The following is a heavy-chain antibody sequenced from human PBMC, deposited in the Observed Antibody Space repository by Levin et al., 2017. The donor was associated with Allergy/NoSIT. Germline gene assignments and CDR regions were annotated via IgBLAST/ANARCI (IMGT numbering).Heavy chain of an antibody. V-gene: IGHV1-2*06. Sequence: GESLKISCKASGFSVSGYYMHWVRQAPGQGLEWMGRSNPHSGGTNYAQKFRDRVTMTRDASGSTADMELRRLTSDDPAMYYCATTVVPNFYYYYVDVWGEGTTVTVSS. CDR2: SNPHSGGT. CDR1: GFSVSGYY. D-gene: IGHD1-26*01. J-gene: IGHJ6*03. CDR3: ATTVVPNFYYYYVDV.